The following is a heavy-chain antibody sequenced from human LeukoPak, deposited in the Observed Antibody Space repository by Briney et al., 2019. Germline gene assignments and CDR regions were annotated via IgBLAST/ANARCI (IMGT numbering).Heavy chain of an antibody. CDR1: GFTFSSYS. CDR2: ISSSSSTI. D-gene: IGHD5-18*01. J-gene: IGHJ3*01. Sequence: GGSLRLSCAASGFTFSSYSMNWVRQAPGKGLEWVSYISSSSSTIYYADSVKGRFTISRDNAKNSLYLQMNSLRAEDTAVYYCARGGANSYGPWGQGTMVTVSS. V-gene: IGHV3-48*01. CDR3: ARGGANSYGP.